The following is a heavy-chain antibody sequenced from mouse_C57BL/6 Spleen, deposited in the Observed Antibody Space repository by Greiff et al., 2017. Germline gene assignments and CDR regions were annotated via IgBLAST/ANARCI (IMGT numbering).Heavy chain of an antibody. Sequence: EVKLQESGPGLVKPSQSLSLTCSVTGYSITSGYYWNWIRQFPGNKLEWMGYISYDGSNNYNPSLKNRISITRDTSKNQFFLKLNSVTTEDTATYYCARITTVLGDYWGQGTTLTVSS. CDR1: GYSITSGYY. V-gene: IGHV3-6*01. J-gene: IGHJ2*01. CDR3: ARITTVLGDY. CDR2: ISYDGSN. D-gene: IGHD1-1*01.